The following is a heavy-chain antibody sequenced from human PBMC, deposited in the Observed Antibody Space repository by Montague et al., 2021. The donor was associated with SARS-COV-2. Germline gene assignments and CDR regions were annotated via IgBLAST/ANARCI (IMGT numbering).Heavy chain of an antibody. Sequence: SETLSLTCIVSGNSISASDYYWGWIREPPGKGLEWIGSIYYSGSTYYNPSLKSRVTISVATSKNQFSLKLSSVTAADTAVYYCARHGLAGITIFGVVTPRGGFDIWGQGTMVTVSS. V-gene: IGHV4-39*01. CDR2: IYYSGST. D-gene: IGHD3-3*01. CDR3: ARHGLAGITIFGVVTPRGGFDI. CDR1: GNSISASDYY. J-gene: IGHJ3*02.